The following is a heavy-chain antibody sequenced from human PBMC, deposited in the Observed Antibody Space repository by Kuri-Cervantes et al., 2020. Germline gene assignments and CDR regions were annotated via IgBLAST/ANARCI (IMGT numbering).Heavy chain of an antibody. D-gene: IGHD1-7*01. V-gene: IGHV3-21*01. CDR1: GFTFSSYS. J-gene: IGHJ5*02. CDR2: ISSSSSYI. CDR3: AREGWELNWFDP. Sequence: ETLSLTCAASGFTFSSYSMDWVRQAPGKGLEWVSSISSSSSYIYYADSVKGRFTISRDNAKNSLYLQMNSLRAEDTAVYYCAREGWELNWFDPWGQGTLVTVSS.